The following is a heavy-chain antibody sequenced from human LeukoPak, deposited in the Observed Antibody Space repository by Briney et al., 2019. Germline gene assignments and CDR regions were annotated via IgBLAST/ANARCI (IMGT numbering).Heavy chain of an antibody. J-gene: IGHJ4*02. Sequence: SETLSLTCTVSGGSISSYYWSWVRQPAGKGLEGIGRIYTSGSTNYNASLKSRVTISVDTSKNQFSLKLSSVTAADTAVFYCARENSGSYREFDYWGQGTLVTVSS. CDR1: GGSISSYY. D-gene: IGHD1-26*01. CDR2: IYTSGST. CDR3: ARENSGSYREFDY. V-gene: IGHV4-4*07.